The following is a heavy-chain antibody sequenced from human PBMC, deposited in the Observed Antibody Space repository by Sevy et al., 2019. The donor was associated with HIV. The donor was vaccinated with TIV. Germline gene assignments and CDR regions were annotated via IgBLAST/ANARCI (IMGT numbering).Heavy chain of an antibody. CDR2: IKSITDGRAA. CDR3: STDDLISY. Sequence: GGSLRLSCTASGFDLANAWMNWVRQAPGKGLEWVGHIKSITDGRAADYAAPVKGRFTISRHDSKNTLYLQMNSLKAEDTAVYYCSTDDLISYWGRGTLVTVSS. V-gene: IGHV3-15*07. CDR1: GFDLANAW. J-gene: IGHJ4*02.